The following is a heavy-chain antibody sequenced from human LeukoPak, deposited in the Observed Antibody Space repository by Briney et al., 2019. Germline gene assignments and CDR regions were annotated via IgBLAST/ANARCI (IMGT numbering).Heavy chain of an antibody. D-gene: IGHD6-25*01. J-gene: IGHJ4*02. V-gene: IGHV4-39*01. Sequence: PSETLSLTCTVSGGSISSSSYYWGWIRQPPGKGREWIGSIYYSGSTYYNPSLQSRVTITVDTSKNQFSLKLSSVPAADTAVYYCASHLMEYSSGWIRDWGQGTLVTVSS. CDR3: ASHLMEYSSGWIRD. CDR2: IYYSGST. CDR1: GGSISSSSYY.